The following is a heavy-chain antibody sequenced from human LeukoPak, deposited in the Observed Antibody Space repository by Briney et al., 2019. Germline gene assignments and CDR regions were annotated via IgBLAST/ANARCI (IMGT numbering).Heavy chain of an antibody. CDR3: ARDTGGAVAGTGGDY. V-gene: IGHV4-31*03. CDR2: IYYSGST. Sequence: PSQTLSLTCTVSGGSISSGGYYWSWIRQHPGKGLEWIGYIYYSGSTNYNPSLKSRVTISVDKSKNQFSLKLSSVTAADTAVYYCARDTGGAVAGTGGDYWGQGTLVTVSS. D-gene: IGHD6-19*01. J-gene: IGHJ4*02. CDR1: GGSISSGGYY.